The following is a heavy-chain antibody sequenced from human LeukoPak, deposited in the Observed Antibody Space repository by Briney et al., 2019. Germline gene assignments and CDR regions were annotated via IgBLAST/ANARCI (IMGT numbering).Heavy chain of an antibody. CDR1: GGSISSSNW. CDR3: ASTSTVTYYFDY. Sequence: PSETLSLTCAVSGGSISSSNWWSWVRQPPGKGLEWIGEIYHSGSTNYNPSLKSRVSISVDKSKNQSSLKLSSVTAADTAVYYCASTSTVTYYFDYWGQGTLVTVSS. D-gene: IGHD4-17*01. CDR2: IYHSGST. V-gene: IGHV4-4*02. J-gene: IGHJ4*02.